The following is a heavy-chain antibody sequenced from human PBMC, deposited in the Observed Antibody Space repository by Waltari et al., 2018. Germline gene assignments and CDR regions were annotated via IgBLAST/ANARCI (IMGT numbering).Heavy chain of an antibody. CDR2: MSNSGNRK. Sequence: QVQLVESGGGLVKPGGSLRLSWAASGFPFGDWYMTWIRQAPGKGLEYISYMSNSGNRKLYADSVRGRFTVSRDHASNSVYLQMDSLRSEDTAVYYCARDFSHNGMDVWGQGTTVIVSS. V-gene: IGHV3-11*01. CDR3: ARDFSHNGMDV. J-gene: IGHJ6*02. CDR1: GFPFGDWY.